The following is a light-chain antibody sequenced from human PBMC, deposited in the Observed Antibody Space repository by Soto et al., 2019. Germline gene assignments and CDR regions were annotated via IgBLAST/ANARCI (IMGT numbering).Light chain of an antibody. CDR2: NVS. CDR3: CSYTTTSALVV. Sequence: QSALTQPASVSGSPGQSITISCTGTSSDIGGYNYVSWYQQHPDTAPKLIIYNVSTRPSGIANRISGSKSGNTASLTISGLQADEEAEYYCCSYTTTSALVVFGGGTKLTVL. J-gene: IGLJ2*01. CDR1: SSDIGGYNY. V-gene: IGLV2-14*03.